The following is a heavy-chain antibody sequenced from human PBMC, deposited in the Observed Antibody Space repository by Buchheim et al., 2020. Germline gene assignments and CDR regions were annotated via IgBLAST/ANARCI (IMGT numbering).Heavy chain of an antibody. V-gene: IGHV3-23*01. D-gene: IGHD6-19*01. Sequence: EVQLLESGGGLVQPGGSLRLSCAASGFTFSSYAMSWVRQAPGKGLEWVSAISGSGGSTYYADCVKGRFTISRDNSKNTLYLQMNSLRAEDTAVYYCAKDTRDSSGWYSYYYMDVWGKGTT. J-gene: IGHJ6*03. CDR1: GFTFSSYA. CDR3: AKDTRDSSGWYSYYYMDV. CDR2: ISGSGGST.